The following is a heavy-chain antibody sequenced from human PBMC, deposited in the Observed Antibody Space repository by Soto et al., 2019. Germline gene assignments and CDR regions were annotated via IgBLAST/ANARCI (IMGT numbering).Heavy chain of an antibody. J-gene: IGHJ6*02. D-gene: IGHD5-12*01. CDR1: GFTFSSYV. CDR2: ISGSGGST. Sequence: GGSLRLSCAASGFTFSSYVMSWVRQAPGKGLEWVSAISGSGGSTYYADSVKGRFTISRDNSKNTLYLQMNSLRAEDTAVYYCAKTGPATIAYYYYGMDVWGQGTTVTVSS. V-gene: IGHV3-23*01. CDR3: AKTGPATIAYYYYGMDV.